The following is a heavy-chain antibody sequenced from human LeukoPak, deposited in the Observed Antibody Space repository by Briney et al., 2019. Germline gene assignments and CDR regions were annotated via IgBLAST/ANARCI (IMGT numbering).Heavy chain of an antibody. V-gene: IGHV3-53*01. CDR1: GFPVRSRY. Sequence: PGGSLRLSCEVSGFPVRSRYMTWVRQPPGKGLECVAVIYSGGTTYHIDSVKGRFTISRDMSKSTMYLEMNNLRVEDTAIYYCASLEGGPSDGRWGQGTLVTVSS. CDR2: IYSGGTT. D-gene: IGHD3-3*01. CDR3: ASLEGGPSDGR. J-gene: IGHJ4*02.